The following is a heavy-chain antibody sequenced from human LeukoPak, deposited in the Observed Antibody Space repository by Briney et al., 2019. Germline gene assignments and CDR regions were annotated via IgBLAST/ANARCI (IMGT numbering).Heavy chain of an antibody. Sequence: PSETLSLTCTVSGGSISSSSYYWGWIRQPPGKGLEWIGSIYYSGSTYYNPSLKSRVTISVDTSKNQFSLKLSSVTAADTAVYYCAQPRYYDYVWGRWGQGTLVTVSS. CDR1: GGSISSSSYY. D-gene: IGHD3-16*01. CDR3: AQPRYYDYVWGR. V-gene: IGHV4-39*07. CDR2: IYYSGST. J-gene: IGHJ4*02.